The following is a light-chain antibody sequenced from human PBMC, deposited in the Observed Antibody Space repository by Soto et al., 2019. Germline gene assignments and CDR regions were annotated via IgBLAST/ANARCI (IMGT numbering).Light chain of an antibody. J-gene: IGLJ1*01. CDR2: EVN. Sequence: QSALAQPASVSGSPGQSITISCTGTSSDVGHYNFVSWYQQHPGKAPKMMIFEVNKRPSGVSNRFAGSKSGNTASLTITGLQAEDHAAYFCFSYAGSSTYVFGTGTKVTVL. CDR3: FSYAGSSTYV. CDR1: SSDVGHYNF. V-gene: IGLV2-23*02.